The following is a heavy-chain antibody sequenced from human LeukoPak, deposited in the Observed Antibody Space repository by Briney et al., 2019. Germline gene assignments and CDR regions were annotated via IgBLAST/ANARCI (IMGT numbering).Heavy chain of an antibody. CDR3: ARGLDTAYGMDV. J-gene: IGHJ6*02. CDR1: GYTFTSYG. D-gene: IGHD5-18*01. V-gene: IGHV1-69*13. CDR2: IIPIFGTA. Sequence: ASVKVSCKASGYTFTSYGISWVRQAPGQGLEWMGGIIPIFGTANYAQKFQGRVTITADESTSTAYMELSSLRSEDTAVYYCARGLDTAYGMDVWGQGTTVTVSS.